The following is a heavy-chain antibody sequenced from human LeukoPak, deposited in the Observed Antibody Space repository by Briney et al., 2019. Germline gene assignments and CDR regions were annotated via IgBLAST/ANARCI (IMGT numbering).Heavy chain of an antibody. J-gene: IGHJ4*02. CDR3: ARGFTSAY. Sequence: ERSLRLSCAGSGFSFSSYWMSWVRQAPGKGLEWVANIKEDGSEKHYVDSVKGRFTISRDNTANSLYLQMNSLRADDTAVYYCARGFTSAYWGQGTLVTVSS. CDR1: GFSFSSYW. V-gene: IGHV3-7*01. CDR2: IKEDGSEK.